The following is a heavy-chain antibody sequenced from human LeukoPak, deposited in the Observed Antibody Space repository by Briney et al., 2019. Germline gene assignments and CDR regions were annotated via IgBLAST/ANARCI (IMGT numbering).Heavy chain of an antibody. J-gene: IGHJ4*02. CDR3: ARDRCSGGSCYSTFDY. V-gene: IGHV1-46*01. CDR2: INPSGGST. D-gene: IGHD2-15*01. Sequence: ASVKLSCTASGYTFTSYYMHWVRQAPGQGLEWMGIINPSGGSTSYAQKFQGRVTMTRDTSTSTVYMELSSLRSEDTAVYYCARDRCSGGSCYSTFDYWGQGTLVSASS. CDR1: GYTFTSYY.